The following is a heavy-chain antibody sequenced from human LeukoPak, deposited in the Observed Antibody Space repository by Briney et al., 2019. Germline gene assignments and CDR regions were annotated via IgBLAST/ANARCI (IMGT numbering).Heavy chain of an antibody. J-gene: IGHJ3*02. D-gene: IGHD3-3*01. Sequence: GSLRLSCAASGFTFSSYAMHWVRQAPGKGLEWVAVISYDGSNKYYADSVKGRFTISRDNSKNTLYLQMNSLRAEDTAVYYCAREGITIFGVITQTIDAFDIWGQGTMVTVSS. CDR2: ISYDGSNK. V-gene: IGHV3-30-3*01. CDR1: GFTFSSYA. CDR3: AREGITIFGVITQTIDAFDI.